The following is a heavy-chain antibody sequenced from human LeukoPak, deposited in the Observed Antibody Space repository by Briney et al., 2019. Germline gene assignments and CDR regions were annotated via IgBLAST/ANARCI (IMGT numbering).Heavy chain of an antibody. CDR2: ISSNGGST. V-gene: IGHV3-64D*09. D-gene: IGHD2/OR15-2a*01. CDR1: GFTFSSYA. CDR3: VNLMTFSSLDY. Sequence: GGSLRLSGSASGFTFSSYAMHWVRQAPGKGLEYVSAISSNGGSTYYADSVKGRFTISRDNSKNTLYLQMSSLRAEDTAVYYCVNLMTFSSLDYWGQGTLVTVSS. J-gene: IGHJ4*02.